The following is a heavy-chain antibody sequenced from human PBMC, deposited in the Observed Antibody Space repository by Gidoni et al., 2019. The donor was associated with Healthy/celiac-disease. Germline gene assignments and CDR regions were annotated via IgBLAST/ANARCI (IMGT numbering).Heavy chain of an antibody. CDR1: GFTFSSYS. CDR3: ARVIAAAGYFDY. Sequence: AASGFTFSSYSMNWVRQAPGKGLEWVSSISSSSSYIYYADSVKGRFTISRDNAKNSLYLQMNSLRAEDTAVYYCARVIAAAGYFDYWGQGTLVTVSS. CDR2: ISSSSSYI. D-gene: IGHD6-13*01. J-gene: IGHJ4*02. V-gene: IGHV3-21*01.